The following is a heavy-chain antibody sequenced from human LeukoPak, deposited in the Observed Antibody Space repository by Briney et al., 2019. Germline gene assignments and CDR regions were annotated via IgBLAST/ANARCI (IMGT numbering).Heavy chain of an antibody. CDR2: INPNSGGT. CDR3: ARDAYYYDTPYFDY. D-gene: IGHD3-22*01. V-gene: IGHV1-2*04. Sequence: ASVKVSCKASGYTFTGYYMHWVRQAPGQGLEWMGWINPNSGGTNYAQKFQGWVTMTRDTSISTAYMELSRLRSDDTAVYYCARDAYYYDTPYFDYWGQGTLVTVSS. J-gene: IGHJ4*02. CDR1: GYTFTGYY.